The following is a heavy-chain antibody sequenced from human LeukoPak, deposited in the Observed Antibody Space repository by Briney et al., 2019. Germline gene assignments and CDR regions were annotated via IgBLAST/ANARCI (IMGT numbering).Heavy chain of an antibody. CDR1: GASFSSSTYY. J-gene: IGHJ4*02. CDR2: IYYSGST. CDR3: ARHAGGIAAAGTRPFDY. V-gene: IGHV4-39*01. D-gene: IGHD6-13*01. Sequence: SETLSLTCTVSGASFSSSTYYWGWIRQPPGKGLEWIGSIYYSGSTYYNPSLKSRVTMSVCTSKNQFSLKLSSVTAADTAVYYCARHAGGIAAAGTRPFDYWGQGTLVTVSS.